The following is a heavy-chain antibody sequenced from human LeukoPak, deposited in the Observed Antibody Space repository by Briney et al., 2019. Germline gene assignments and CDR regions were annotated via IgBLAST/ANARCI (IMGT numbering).Heavy chain of an antibody. CDR1: GFTFSSYG. Sequence: GRSLRLSCAASGFTFSSYGMHWVRQAPGKGLEWVAYISYDGSAKYYADSVKGRFTISRDNSKNTLYLQMNSLRTEDTAVHYCAKQRGYTYGSEGGLDYWGQGTLVTVSS. CDR2: ISYDGSAK. D-gene: IGHD5-18*01. J-gene: IGHJ4*02. V-gene: IGHV3-30*18. CDR3: AKQRGYTYGSEGGLDY.